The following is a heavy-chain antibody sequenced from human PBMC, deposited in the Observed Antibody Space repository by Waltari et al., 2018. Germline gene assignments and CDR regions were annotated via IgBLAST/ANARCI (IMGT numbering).Heavy chain of an antibody. J-gene: IGHJ1*01. Sequence: QVQLVQSGAEVKKPGASVKVSCKASGSTFTASHMHWVRQAPGQGLEGMGWIHHNSGDTNYAQKFQGRVTMTRDTSISTAYMEVSGLISDDTAVYYCARVPDNGSYNTVAHWGQGTLVTVSS. D-gene: IGHD1-26*01. V-gene: IGHV1-2*02. CDR2: IHHNSGDT. CDR3: ARVPDNGSYNTVAH. CDR1: GSTFTASH.